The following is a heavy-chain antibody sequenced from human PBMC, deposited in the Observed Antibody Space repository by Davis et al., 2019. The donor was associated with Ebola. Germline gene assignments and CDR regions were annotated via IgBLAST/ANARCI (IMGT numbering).Heavy chain of an antibody. CDR1: GFTFSSYG. V-gene: IGHV3-30*02. CDR2: IRYDGSNK. D-gene: IGHD1-1*01. J-gene: IGHJ4*02. CDR3: AKARRYNWNDGVFDY. Sequence: GESLKISCAASGFTFSSYGMHWVRQAPGKGLEWVAFIRYDGSNKYYADSVKGRFTISRDNAKNSLYLQMNSLRAEDMALYYCAKARRYNWNDGVFDYWGQGTLVTVSS.